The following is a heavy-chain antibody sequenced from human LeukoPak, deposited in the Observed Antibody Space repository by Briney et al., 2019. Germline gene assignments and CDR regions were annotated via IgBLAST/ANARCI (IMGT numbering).Heavy chain of an antibody. CDR2: ISYDGSNK. CDR3: ARDTGYSSGWYTDY. CDR1: GFTFSSYG. Sequence: PGGSLRLSCAASGFTFSSYGMHWVRQAPGKGLEWVAVISYDGSNKYYADSVKGRFTISRDNAKKSLYLQMNSLRAEDTAVYYCARDTGYSSGWYTDYWGQGTLVTVSS. J-gene: IGHJ4*02. D-gene: IGHD6-19*01. V-gene: IGHV3-30*03.